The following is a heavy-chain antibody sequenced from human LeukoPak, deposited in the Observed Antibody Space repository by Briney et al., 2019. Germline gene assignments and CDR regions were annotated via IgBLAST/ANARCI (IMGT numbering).Heavy chain of an antibody. CDR3: ALTSSRSGWLLDY. J-gene: IGHJ4*02. CDR1: GYTFTGYY. Sequence: ASVKVSCKASGYTFTGYYMHWVRQAPGQGLEWMGWINPNSGGTNYAQKFQGRVTMTRDTSISTAYMELSRLRSDDTAVYYCALTSSRSGWLLDYWGQGTLVTVSS. CDR2: INPNSGGT. D-gene: IGHD6-19*01. V-gene: IGHV1-2*02.